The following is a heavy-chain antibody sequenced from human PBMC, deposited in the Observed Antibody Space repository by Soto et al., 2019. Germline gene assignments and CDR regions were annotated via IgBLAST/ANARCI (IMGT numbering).Heavy chain of an antibody. CDR2: ISGSGGST. J-gene: IGHJ1*01. CDR3: ARDRVESGYPEYLQF. CDR1: GFTFSSYA. D-gene: IGHD3-22*01. V-gene: IGHV3-23*01. Sequence: GGSLRLSCAASGFTFSSYAMSWVRQAPGKGLKWVSAISGSGGSTYYADSVKGRFTISRDNSKNTLYLQMNSLRAEDTAVYYCARDRVESGYPEYLQFWGQGTLVTVSS.